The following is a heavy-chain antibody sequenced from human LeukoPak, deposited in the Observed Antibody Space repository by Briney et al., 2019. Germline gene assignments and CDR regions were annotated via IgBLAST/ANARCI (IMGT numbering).Heavy chain of an antibody. CDR2: IYTSGST. Sequence: PSETLSLTCTVSGGSISSYYWSWIRQPAGKGLEWIGRIYTSGSTNYNPSLKSRVTISVDTSKNQFSLKLSSVTAADTAVYYCARDSAVGGSGSYFYYYYYMDVWGKGTTVTISS. CDR3: ARDSAVGGSGSYFYYYYYMDV. V-gene: IGHV4-4*07. D-gene: IGHD3-10*01. CDR1: GGSISSYY. J-gene: IGHJ6*03.